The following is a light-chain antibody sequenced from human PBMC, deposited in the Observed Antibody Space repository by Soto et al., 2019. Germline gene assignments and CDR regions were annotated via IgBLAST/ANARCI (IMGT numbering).Light chain of an antibody. CDR3: LQHNSYPWT. CDR2: AAS. Sequence: IQMTQSPSTLSASVGDRVTISCRMSQSISSYLAWYQQKPGKAPELLIYAASTLQSGVPSRFSGSRSGTDFTLTISSLQPEDFATYYCLQHNSYPWTFGQGTKVDIK. J-gene: IGKJ1*01. CDR1: QSISSY. V-gene: IGKV1-9*01.